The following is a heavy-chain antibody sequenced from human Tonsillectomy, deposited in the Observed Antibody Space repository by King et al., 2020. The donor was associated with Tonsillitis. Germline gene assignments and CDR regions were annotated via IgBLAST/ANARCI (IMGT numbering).Heavy chain of an antibody. CDR1: GFRFSSYG. J-gene: IGHJ5*02. CDR2: IWYDGSNE. Sequence: QVQLVESGGGVVQPGRSLRLSCAASGFRFSSYGMNWVRQTPGKGLEWVAVIWYDGSNEYYTDSVKGRFTISRDNSQNTLYLQMNSLRVEDTAVYYCARDGGGAAGTFGWFDPWGQGTLVTVSS. V-gene: IGHV3-33*08. D-gene: IGHD6-13*01. CDR3: ARDGGGAAGTFGWFDP.